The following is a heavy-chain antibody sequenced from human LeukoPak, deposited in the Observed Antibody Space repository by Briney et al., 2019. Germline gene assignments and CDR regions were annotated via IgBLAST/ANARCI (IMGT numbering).Heavy chain of an antibody. CDR2: ISSSSSYI. J-gene: IGHJ6*04. V-gene: IGHV3-21*01. D-gene: IGHD2-2*01. Sequence: PGGSLRLSCAASGFTFSSYSMNWVRQVPGKGLEWVSSISSSSSYIYYADSVKGRFTISRDNAKNSLYLQMNSLRAEDTAVYYCARVLVPAAYYGMDVWGKGTTVAVSS. CDR1: GFTFSSYS. CDR3: ARVLVPAAYYGMDV.